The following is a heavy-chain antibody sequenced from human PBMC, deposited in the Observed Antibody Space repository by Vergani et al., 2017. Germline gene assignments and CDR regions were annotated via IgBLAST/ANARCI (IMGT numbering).Heavy chain of an antibody. D-gene: IGHD2-2*01. CDR1: GFTFDDYT. CDR3: AKDRGGPADSRGYFDY. V-gene: IGHV3-43*01. CDR2: ISWDGGST. J-gene: IGHJ4*02. Sequence: EVQLVESGGVMVQPGGSLRLSCAASGFTFDDYTMHWVRQAPGKGLEWVSLISWDGGSTYYADSVKGRFTISRDNSKNSLYLQMNSLRTEDTALYYCAKDRGGPADSRGYFDYWGQGTLVTVSS.